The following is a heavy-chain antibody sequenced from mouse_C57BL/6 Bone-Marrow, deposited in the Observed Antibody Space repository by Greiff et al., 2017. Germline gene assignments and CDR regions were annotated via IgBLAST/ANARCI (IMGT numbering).Heavy chain of an antibody. V-gene: IGHV5-6*01. Sequence: EVKVVESGGDLVKPGGSLKLSCAASGFTFSSYGMSWVRQTPDKRLEWVATISSGGGYTDYPDSVKGRFTISRDNAKNTLYLQMSSLKSQVTALFYGERQAYDYGSDWYFDVWGTGTTVTVSS. J-gene: IGHJ1*03. CDR1: GFTFSSYG. D-gene: IGHD1-1*01. CDR3: ERQAYDYGSDWYFDV. CDR2: ISSGGGYT.